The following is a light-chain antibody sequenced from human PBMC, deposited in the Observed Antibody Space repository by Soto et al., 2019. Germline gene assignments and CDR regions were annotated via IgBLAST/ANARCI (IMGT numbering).Light chain of an antibody. CDR3: QQYNVYSRT. CDR1: QSISTR. J-gene: IGKJ1*01. V-gene: IGKV1-5*01. CDR2: DVS. Sequence: DIQMTQSPSTLSASVGDRVTITCRASQSISTRLAWYQQKPGKAPKLLIYDVSSLESGVPTRFSGSGSGTEFTLTICILQPDDFATYSCQQYNVYSRTFGLGCKVHNK.